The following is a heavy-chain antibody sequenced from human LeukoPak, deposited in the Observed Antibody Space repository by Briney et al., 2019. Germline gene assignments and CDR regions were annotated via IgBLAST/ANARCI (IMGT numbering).Heavy chain of an antibody. CDR2: IYYSGST. CDR3: AINSLGDSSGYDY. D-gene: IGHD3-22*01. Sequence: SETLSLTCTVSGGSISSYYWSWIRQPPGKGLEWIGYIYYSGSTNYNPSLKSRVTISVDTSKNQFSLKLSSVTAADTAVYYCAINSLGDSSGYDYWGQGTLVTVSS. V-gene: IGHV4-59*01. CDR1: GGSISSYY. J-gene: IGHJ4*02.